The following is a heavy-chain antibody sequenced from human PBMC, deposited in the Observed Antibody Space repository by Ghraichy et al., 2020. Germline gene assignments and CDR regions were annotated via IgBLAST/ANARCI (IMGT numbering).Heavy chain of an antibody. CDR1: GFTFNAFG. J-gene: IGHJ6*02. CDR3: AKESCSTTNCLSYYYYAMVV. Sequence: GGSLRLSCVASGFTFNAFGMHWVRQAPGKGLEWVAFIRYDGSNTYYGDSAKGRYTVSRDNSKNMLYLQINSLRPEDTAVYYCAKESCSTTNCLSYYYYAMVVWGQGTAVTVSS. CDR2: IRYDGSNT. V-gene: IGHV3-30*02. D-gene: IGHD2-2*01.